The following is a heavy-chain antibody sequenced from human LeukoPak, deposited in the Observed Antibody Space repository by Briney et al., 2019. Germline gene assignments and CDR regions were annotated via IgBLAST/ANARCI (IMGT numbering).Heavy chain of an antibody. D-gene: IGHD2-2*01. CDR2: IYHSGST. Sequence: SQTLSLTCAVSGGSISSGGYSWSWIRQPPRKGLEWIGYIYHSGSTYYNPSLKSRVTISVDRSKNQFSLKLSSVTAADTAVYYCASRRYCSSTSCPENWGQGTLVTVSS. CDR1: GGSISSGGYS. J-gene: IGHJ4*02. CDR3: ASRRYCSSTSCPEN. V-gene: IGHV4-30-2*01.